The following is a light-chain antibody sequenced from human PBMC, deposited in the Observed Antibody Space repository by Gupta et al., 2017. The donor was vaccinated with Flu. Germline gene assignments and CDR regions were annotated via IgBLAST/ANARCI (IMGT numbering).Light chain of an antibody. J-gene: IGKJ2*01. CDR3: QQYNSYSYT. CDR1: SW. CDR2: KAS. V-gene: IGKV1-5*03. Sequence: SWLAWYQQKPGKAPKLLIYKASSLESGVPSRFSGSGSGTEFTLTISSLQPDDFATYYCQQYNSYSYTFGQGTKLEIK.